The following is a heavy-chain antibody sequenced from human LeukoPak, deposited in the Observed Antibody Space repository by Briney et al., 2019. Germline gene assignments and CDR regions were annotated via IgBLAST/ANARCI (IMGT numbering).Heavy chain of an antibody. Sequence: SVKVSCKASGGTFSSYAISWVRQAPRQGLEWMGRIIPIFGTANYAQKFQGRVTITTDESTSTAYMGLSSLRSEDTAVYYCARAAVDMATMGTWGQGTLVTVSS. CDR2: IIPIFGTA. V-gene: IGHV1-69*05. J-gene: IGHJ5*02. CDR1: GGTFSSYA. D-gene: IGHD5-24*01. CDR3: ARAAVDMATMGT.